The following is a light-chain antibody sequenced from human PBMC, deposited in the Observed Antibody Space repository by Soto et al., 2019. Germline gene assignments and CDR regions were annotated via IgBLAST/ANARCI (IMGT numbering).Light chain of an antibody. Sequence: ETVLTQSPGTLSLSPGERATLSCRASQSVTSTYLAWYEQKPGQAPRLLIYGASSRATGIPDRFSGSGSGTDFTLTISRVEPEDLAVFYCHQYGTSPWTFGQGTKVEI. CDR3: HQYGTSPWT. CDR1: QSVTSTY. J-gene: IGKJ1*01. V-gene: IGKV3-20*01. CDR2: GAS.